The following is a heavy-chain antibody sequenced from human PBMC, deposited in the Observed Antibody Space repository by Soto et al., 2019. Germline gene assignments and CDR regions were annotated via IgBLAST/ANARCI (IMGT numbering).Heavy chain of an antibody. CDR2: ISGTGGST. CDR3: AKDRLGGNFYY. Sequence: EVQLLDSGGGLVQPGGSLRLSCAASGFTFNNYAMNWVRQAPGKGLEWVATISGTGGSTYYADSVKGRFTISRDNSKNTLYLQMNSLRVEDTAVYYCAKDRLGGNFYYWGQGTQVTVSS. CDR1: GFTFNNYA. V-gene: IGHV3-23*01. J-gene: IGHJ4*02.